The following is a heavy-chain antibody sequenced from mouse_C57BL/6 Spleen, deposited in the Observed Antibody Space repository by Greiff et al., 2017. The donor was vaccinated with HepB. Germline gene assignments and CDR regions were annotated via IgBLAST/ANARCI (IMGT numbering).Heavy chain of an antibody. V-gene: IGHV1-64*01. Sequence: VQLQQPGAELVKPGASVKLSCKASGYTFTSYWMHWVKQRPGQGLEWIGMIHPNSGSTNYNEKFKSKATLTVDKSSSTAYMQLSSLTSEDSAVYYCARKSKEGYFDVWGTGTTVTVSS. D-gene: IGHD1-3*01. CDR2: IHPNSGST. CDR3: ARKSKEGYFDV. CDR1: GYTFTSYW. J-gene: IGHJ1*03.